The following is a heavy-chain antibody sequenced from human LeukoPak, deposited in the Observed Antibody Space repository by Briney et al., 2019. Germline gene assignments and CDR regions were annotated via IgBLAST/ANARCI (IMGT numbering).Heavy chain of an antibody. CDR2: ISSSSSYI. J-gene: IGHJ4*02. CDR3: ARSGGVDTAY. V-gene: IGHV3-21*01. CDR1: GFTFSSYS. D-gene: IGHD5-18*01. Sequence: PGRSLRLSCAASGFTFSSYSMNWVRQAPGKGLEWVSSISSSSSYIYYADSVKGRFTISRDNAKNSLYLQMNSLRAEDTAVYYCARSGGVDTAYWGQGTLVTVSS.